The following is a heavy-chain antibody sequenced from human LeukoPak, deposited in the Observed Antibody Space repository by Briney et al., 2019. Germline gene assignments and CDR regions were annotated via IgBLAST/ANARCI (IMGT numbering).Heavy chain of an antibody. CDR2: INSDGSST. CDR1: GFTFSSYW. V-gene: IGHV3-74*01. CDR3: STGSGHAFDI. Sequence: PGGSLRLSCAASGFTFSSYWMHWVRQAPGKGLVWVSRINSDGSSTSYADSVKGRFTISRDNGKNTLYLQMNSLRAEDTAVYYCSTGSGHAFDIWGQGTMVTVSS. D-gene: IGHD3-10*01. J-gene: IGHJ3*02.